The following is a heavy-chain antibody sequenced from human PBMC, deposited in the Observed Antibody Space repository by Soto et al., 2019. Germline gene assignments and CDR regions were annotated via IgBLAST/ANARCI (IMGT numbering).Heavy chain of an antibody. V-gene: IGHV3-30*18. J-gene: IGHJ3*02. Sequence: QVQLVESGGGVVQPGRSLRLSCAASGFTFSSYGMHWVRQAPGKGLEWVAVISDDGSNKYYADSVKGRFTISRDNSKPTLYLQMNSLRAEDTAVYYCAKGRERVIAMRVAFDTWGQGTMVTVSS. CDR2: ISDDGSNK. CDR3: AKGRERVIAMRVAFDT. CDR1: GFTFSSYG. D-gene: IGHD2-21*01.